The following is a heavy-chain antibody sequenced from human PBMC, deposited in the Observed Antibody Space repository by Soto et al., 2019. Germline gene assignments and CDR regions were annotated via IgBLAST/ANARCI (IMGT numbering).Heavy chain of an antibody. V-gene: IGHV3-74*01. CDR3: AKRGDGSDRYNYGMDV. D-gene: IGHD3-16*01. Sequence: GGSLRLSCAASGFTLRSYWMHWVRQAPGKGLVWVSRINSDGSSTSYADSVKGRFTISRDDARNTLYLQMNSLRVEDTAVYYCAKRGDGSDRYNYGMDVWGQGTTVTVSS. J-gene: IGHJ6*02. CDR2: INSDGSST. CDR1: GFTLRSYW.